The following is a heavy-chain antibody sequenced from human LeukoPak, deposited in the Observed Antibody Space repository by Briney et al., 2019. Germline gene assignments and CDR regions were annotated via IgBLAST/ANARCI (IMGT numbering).Heavy chain of an antibody. J-gene: IGHJ4*02. V-gene: IGHV3-23*01. CDR1: GFTFSSYA. CDR3: AKDPGQQQLVPPDY. D-gene: IGHD6-13*01. CDR2: ISGSGGST. Sequence: GGSLRLSCAASGFTFSSYAMSWVRQAPGKGLEWVSAISGSGGSTYYADSVKGRFTISRDNSKNTLYLQMNSLRAEDTAVYYCAKDPGQQQLVPPDYWGQGTLVTVPS.